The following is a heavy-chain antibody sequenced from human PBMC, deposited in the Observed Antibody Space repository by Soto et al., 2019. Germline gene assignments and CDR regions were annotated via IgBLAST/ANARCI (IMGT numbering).Heavy chain of an antibody. D-gene: IGHD2-2*01. CDR2: IYYSGST. CDR1: GGSISSSSYY. Sequence: QLQLQESGPGLVKPSETLSLTCTVSGGSISSSSYYWGWIRQPPGKGLEWIGSIYYSGSTYYNPSLKSRVTISVDTSKNQFSLKLSSVTAADTAVYYCASSLLYCSSTSCYGLDYWGQGTLVTVSS. V-gene: IGHV4-39*01. J-gene: IGHJ4*02. CDR3: ASSLLYCSSTSCYGLDY.